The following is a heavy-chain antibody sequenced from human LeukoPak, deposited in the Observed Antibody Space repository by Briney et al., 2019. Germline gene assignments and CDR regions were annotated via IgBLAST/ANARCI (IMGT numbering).Heavy chain of an antibody. D-gene: IGHD3-22*01. CDR3: ARHVVAVGFDY. CDR1: GFTFSSYT. CDR2: ITSSSSYT. J-gene: IGHJ4*02. Sequence: GGSLRLSCAASGFTFSSYTMNWVRQAPGKGLEWVSSITSSSSYTYYADSVMGRFTISRDNANNSLYLQMNSLRAEDTAVYYCARHVVAVGFDYWGQGTLVTVSS. V-gene: IGHV3-21*01.